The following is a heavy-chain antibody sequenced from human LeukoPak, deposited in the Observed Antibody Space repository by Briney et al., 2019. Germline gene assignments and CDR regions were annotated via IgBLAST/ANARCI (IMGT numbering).Heavy chain of an antibody. CDR1: GGSISSSSYY. V-gene: IGHV4-39*07. CDR2: IFHTGST. Sequence: SETLSLTCTVSGGSISSSSYYWGWIRQPPGKGLEWIGSIFHTGSTYFNPSLKSRVTISLVTSKNQFSLKLSSVTAADTAVYFCARAMPASDYYYYVDVWGKGTTVTVSS. D-gene: IGHD2-2*01. CDR3: ARAMPASDYYYYVDV. J-gene: IGHJ6*03.